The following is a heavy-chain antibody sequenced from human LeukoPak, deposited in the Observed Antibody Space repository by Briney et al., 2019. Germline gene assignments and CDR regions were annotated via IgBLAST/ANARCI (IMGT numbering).Heavy chain of an antibody. CDR2: ISSSGSYI. J-gene: IGHJ6*03. D-gene: IGHD2-2*01. CDR3: PQYVVVLAESYYMDV. Sequence: HGGSMRLSCAASGLTFSSYSMNWVRQAPGKGLEWGSSISSSGSYIYYADTVKGRFTMSRDNAKTSLYLQMNSPKAEDRAVFYCPQYVVVLAESYYMDVSTKGTTVTVSS. CDR1: GLTFSSYS. V-gene: IGHV3-21*01.